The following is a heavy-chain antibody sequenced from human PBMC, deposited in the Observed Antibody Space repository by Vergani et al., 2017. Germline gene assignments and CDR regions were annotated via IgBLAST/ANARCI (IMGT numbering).Heavy chain of an antibody. CDR3: AGGVSVTTAIYYYGMDV. V-gene: IGHV1-69*13. CDR1: GYTFSTSG. J-gene: IGHJ6*02. D-gene: IGHD4-17*01. CDR2: IIPIFGTA. Sequence: QVQLVQSGAEVKKPGASVKVSCKASGYTFSTSGISWVRQAPGQGLEWMGGIIPIFGTANYAQKFQGRVTITADESTRTAYMELRSLRTDDTAVYYCAGGVSVTTAIYYYGMDVWGQGTTVTVSS.